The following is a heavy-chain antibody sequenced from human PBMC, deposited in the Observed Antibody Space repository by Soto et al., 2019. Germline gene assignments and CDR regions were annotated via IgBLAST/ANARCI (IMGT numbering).Heavy chain of an antibody. CDR1: GYSFTRYW. J-gene: IGHJ6*02. CDR2: IDPSDSYT. D-gene: IGHD1-20*01. CDR3: ARHNRDYYYYYGMDV. Sequence: RGESLKISCKGSGYSFTRYWIGWVRQMPGKGLEWMGRIDPSDSYTNYSPSFQGHVTISADKSISTAYLQWSSLKASDTAMYYCARHNRDYYYYYGMDVWGQGTTVTVSS. V-gene: IGHV5-10-1*01.